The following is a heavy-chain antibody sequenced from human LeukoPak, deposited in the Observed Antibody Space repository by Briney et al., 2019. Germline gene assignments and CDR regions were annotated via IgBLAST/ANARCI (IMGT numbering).Heavy chain of an antibody. V-gene: IGHV3-21*01. CDR2: ISSSSSYI. CDR3: GRGSSGWTGVIFDY. D-gene: IGHD6-19*01. Sequence: GGSLRLSCAAPGFTFSTYSMNWVRQAPGRGLEWVSSISSSSSYIYYADSVKGRFTISRDNAKNSLYLQMNSLRAEDTAVYYCGRGSSGWTGVIFDYWGQGTLVTVSS. CDR1: GFTFSTYS. J-gene: IGHJ4*02.